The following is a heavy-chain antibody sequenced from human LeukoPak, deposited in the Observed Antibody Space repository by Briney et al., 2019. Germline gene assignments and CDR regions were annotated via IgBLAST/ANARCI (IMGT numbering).Heavy chain of an antibody. D-gene: IGHD2-2*01. V-gene: IGHV1-2*02. J-gene: IGHJ4*02. CDR2: INPNSGGT. Sequence: ASVKVSCKASGYTFTGYYMHLVRQAPGQGLEWMGWINPNSGGTNYAQKFQGRVTMTRDTSISTAYMELSRLRSDDTAVYYCARGDIVVVPAAHSRDYWGQGTLVTVSS. CDR1: GYTFTGYY. CDR3: ARGDIVVVPAAHSRDY.